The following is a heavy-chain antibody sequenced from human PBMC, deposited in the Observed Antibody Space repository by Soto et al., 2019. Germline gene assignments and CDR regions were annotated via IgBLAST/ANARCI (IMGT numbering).Heavy chain of an antibody. CDR2: ISSNGGST. CDR1: GFTFSSYA. J-gene: IGHJ4*02. V-gene: IGHV3-64*01. Sequence: GGSLRLSCAASGFTFSSYAMHWVRQAPGKGLEYVSAISSNGGSTYYANSVKGRFTISRDNSKNTLYLQMGSLRAEDMAVYYCARGPGYYFDDWAQGTLVTVSS. CDR3: ARGPGYYFDD.